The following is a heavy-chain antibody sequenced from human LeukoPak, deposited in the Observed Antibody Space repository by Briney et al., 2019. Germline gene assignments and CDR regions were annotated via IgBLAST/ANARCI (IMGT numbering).Heavy chain of an antibody. V-gene: IGHV4-39*07. CDR2: IYYSGST. CDR3: ARDRPNSSSWYGGGAG. CDR1: GFTFSSYS. J-gene: IGHJ4*02. D-gene: IGHD6-13*01. Sequence: PGGSLRLSCAASGFTFSSYSMNWVRQAPGKGLEWIGSIYYSGSTYYNPSLKSRVTISVDTSKNQFSLKLSSVTAADTAVYYCARDRPNSSSWYGGGAGWGQGTLVTVSS.